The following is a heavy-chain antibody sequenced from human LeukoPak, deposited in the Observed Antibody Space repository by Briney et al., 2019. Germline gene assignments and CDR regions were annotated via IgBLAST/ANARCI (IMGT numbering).Heavy chain of an antibody. D-gene: IGHD2-8*02. J-gene: IGHJ4*02. CDR1: GDSISSSSYY. Sequence: SKTLSLTCTVSGDSISSSSYYWAWIRQPPGKGLEWIGTIYYSGSTYYSPSLKSRVTISVDTSKNQISLKLSSVTAADTAVYYCARSTGLYYFDYWGQGTLVTVSS. CDR3: ARSTGLYYFDY. CDR2: IYYSGST. V-gene: IGHV4-39*01.